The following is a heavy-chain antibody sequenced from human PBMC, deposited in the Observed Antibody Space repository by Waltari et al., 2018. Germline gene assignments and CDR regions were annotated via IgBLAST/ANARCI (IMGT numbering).Heavy chain of an antibody. CDR3: ARDSGGLERPSFDY. D-gene: IGHD1-1*01. V-gene: IGHV4-39*07. CDR2: IYYSGST. J-gene: IGHJ4*02. Sequence: QLQLQESGPGLVKPSETLSLTCTVSGGSISSSSYYWGWIRQPPGKGLEWIGSIYYSGSTYYNPSLKSRVTISVDTSKNQFSLKLSSVTAADTAVYYCARDSGGLERPSFDYWGQGTLVTVSS. CDR1: GGSISSSSYY.